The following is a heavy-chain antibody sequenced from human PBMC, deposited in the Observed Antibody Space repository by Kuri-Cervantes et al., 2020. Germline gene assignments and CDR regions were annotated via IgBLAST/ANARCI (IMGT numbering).Heavy chain of an antibody. V-gene: IGHV3-7*01. Sequence: GESLKISCAASGFAFNSYSMSWVRQAPGKGLEWVANIKEDGNEKYYVDSVKGRFTISRDNAKNSLYLQLNSLRAEDTAVYYCARDDPGAIAVAETGNYYYYYGMDVWGQGTTVTVSS. CDR3: ARDDPGAIAVAETGNYYYYYGMDV. CDR2: IKEDGNEK. CDR1: GFAFNSYS. D-gene: IGHD6-19*01. J-gene: IGHJ6*02.